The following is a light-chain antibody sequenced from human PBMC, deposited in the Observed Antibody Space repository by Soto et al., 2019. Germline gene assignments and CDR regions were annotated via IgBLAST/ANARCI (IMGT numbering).Light chain of an antibody. CDR1: QSVSSY. Sequence: EIVLTPSPATLSFSPGERATPSCQACQSVSSYLAWYQQKPGQAPRLLIYDASNRATGIPARFSGSGSGTDFTLTISSLEPEDFAVYYCQQRSNWPPLITFGQGTRM. J-gene: IGKJ5*01. CDR3: QQRSNWPPLIT. V-gene: IGKV3-11*01. CDR2: DAS.